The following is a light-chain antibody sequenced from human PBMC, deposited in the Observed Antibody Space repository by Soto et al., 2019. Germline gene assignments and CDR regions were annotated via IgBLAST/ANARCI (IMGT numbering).Light chain of an antibody. V-gene: IGKV3-20*01. J-gene: IGKJ3*01. CDR3: QHYGTSAL. Sequence: EIVLTQSPGTLSLSPGERATLSCRASQSVSSSYLAWYQQKPGQAPRLLIYDASRATGIPDRLSASGSGTDFTLTITRLETEDFAVYYGQHYGTSALFGPGTKVEI. CDR1: QSVSSSY. CDR2: DAS.